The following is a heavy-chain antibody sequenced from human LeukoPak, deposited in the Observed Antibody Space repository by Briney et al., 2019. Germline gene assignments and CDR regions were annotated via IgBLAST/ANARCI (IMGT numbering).Heavy chain of an antibody. CDR3: ARWGRSGLDY. CDR1: GFSLSTSGIR. V-gene: IGHV2-70*04. Sequence: SGPTLVHPTQTLTLTCTFSGFSLSTSGIRVSWIRQPPGKALEWLARIDWDDDKFYSTSLKTRLTISKDTSKNQVVLTMTNMDPVDTATYYCARWGRSGLDYWGQGTLVTVSS. J-gene: IGHJ4*02. D-gene: IGHD3-22*01. CDR2: IDWDDDK.